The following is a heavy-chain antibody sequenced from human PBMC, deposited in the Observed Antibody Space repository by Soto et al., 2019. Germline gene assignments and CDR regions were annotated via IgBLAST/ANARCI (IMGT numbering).Heavy chain of an antibody. J-gene: IGHJ2*01. CDR2: IGGTSGST. CDR1: GFTFSNFV. V-gene: IGHV3-23*01. D-gene: IGHD7-27*01. CDR3: AKRRGDGYFDF. Sequence: PGGSLRLSCAASGFTFSNFVMSWVRRAPGKGLEWVSAIGGTSGSTYYADSVKGRFTISRDNSKNTLSLQMNSLRAEDTAVYYCAKRRGDGYFDFWGRGTLVTVSS.